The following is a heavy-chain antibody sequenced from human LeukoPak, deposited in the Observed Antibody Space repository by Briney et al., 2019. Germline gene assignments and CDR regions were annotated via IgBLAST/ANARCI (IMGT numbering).Heavy chain of an antibody. CDR2: IYYSGST. Sequence: PSETLSLTCTVSGGSISDYYWGWIRQPPGKGLEWIGSIYYSGSTYYNPSLKSRVTISVDTSKNQFSLKLSSVAAADTAVYYCARPIKTGFGELSAFDYWGQGTLVTVSS. J-gene: IGHJ4*02. CDR1: GGSISDYY. V-gene: IGHV4-39*07. D-gene: IGHD3-10*01. CDR3: ARPIKTGFGELSAFDY.